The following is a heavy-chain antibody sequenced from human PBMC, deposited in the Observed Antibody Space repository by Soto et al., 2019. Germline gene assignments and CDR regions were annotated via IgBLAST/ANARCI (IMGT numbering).Heavy chain of an antibody. CDR3: ARDGRISRPDWYFDL. D-gene: IGHD2-15*01. V-gene: IGHV3-48*03. Sequence: EVQLVESGGGLVQPGGSLRLSGAASGLTFSSYEMNWVRQAPGKGLEWGSSIRRSGSTIYYADSVKGGVTISSDNAKNSLYLQMNSLRADDTAVYYCARDGRISRPDWYFDLWGRGTLVTVSS. J-gene: IGHJ2*01. CDR1: GLTFSSYE. CDR2: IRRSGSTI.